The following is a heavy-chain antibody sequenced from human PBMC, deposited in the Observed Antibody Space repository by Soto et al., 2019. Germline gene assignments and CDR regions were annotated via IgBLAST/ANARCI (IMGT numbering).Heavy chain of an antibody. Sequence: QSGGSLRLSCAASGFTFSSYAIIFFRQAPGKGLEWVSAISGSGGSTYYADSVKGRFTISRDNSKNTLYLQMNSLRAEDTAVYYCAMDIVVVPDYGMDVWGQGTTVTVSS. CDR3: AMDIVVVPDYGMDV. J-gene: IGHJ6*02. CDR1: GFTFSSYA. V-gene: IGHV3-23*01. CDR2: ISGSGGST. D-gene: IGHD2-2*03.